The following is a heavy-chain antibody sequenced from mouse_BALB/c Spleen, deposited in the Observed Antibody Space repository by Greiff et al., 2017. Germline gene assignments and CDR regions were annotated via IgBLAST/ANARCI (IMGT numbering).Heavy chain of an antibody. D-gene: IGHD1-1*01. Sequence: VQLQQPGAELVRPGASVKLSCTASGYTFTSYWMNWVKQRPVQGLEWIGRIDPYDSETHYNQKFKDKAILTIDKSSSTAYMQLSSLTSEDSAGYDCARDNTVGKCYAMEYWGQGTSVTVSA. CDR1: GYTFTSYW. CDR3: ARDNTVGKCYAMEY. V-gene: IGHV1-52*01. J-gene: IGHJ4*01. CDR2: IDPYDSET.